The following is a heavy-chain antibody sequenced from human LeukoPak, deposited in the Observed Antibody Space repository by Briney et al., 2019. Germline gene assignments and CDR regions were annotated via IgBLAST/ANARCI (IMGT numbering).Heavy chain of an antibody. D-gene: IGHD3-3*01. CDR1: GYTFTSYD. Sequence: PVASVKVSCKASGYTFTSYDINWVRQATGQGLEWMGWMNPNSGNTGYAQKFQGRVTMTRNTSISTAYMELSSLRSEDTAVYYCARAPYYDFWSGYYGHYYYYGMDVWGQGTTVTVSS. CDR3: ARAPYYDFWSGYYGHYYYYGMDV. CDR2: MNPNSGNT. J-gene: IGHJ6*02. V-gene: IGHV1-8*01.